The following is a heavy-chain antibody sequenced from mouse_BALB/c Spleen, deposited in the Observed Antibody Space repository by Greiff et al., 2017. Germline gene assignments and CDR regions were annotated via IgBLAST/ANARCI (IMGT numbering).Heavy chain of an antibody. CDR3: ARGGWKYAMDY. CDR2: ISYSGST. Sequence: EVKLQESGPGLVKPSQSLSLTCTVTGYSITSDYAWNWIRQFPGNKLEWMGYISYSGSTSYNPSLKSRISITRDTSKNQFFLQLNSVTTEDTATYYCARGGWKYAMDYWGQGTSVTVSS. V-gene: IGHV3-2*02. D-gene: IGHD1-1*02. J-gene: IGHJ4*01. CDR1: GYSITSDYA.